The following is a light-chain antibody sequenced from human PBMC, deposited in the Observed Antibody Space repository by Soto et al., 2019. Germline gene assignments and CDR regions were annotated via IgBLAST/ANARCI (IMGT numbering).Light chain of an antibody. J-gene: IGLJ1*01. CDR3: QSYDNSLSAYV. V-gene: IGLV1-40*01. Sequence: QAVVTQPPSLSGAPGQRVTISCTGSSSDIGAGSEVHWYQQLPGTAPKLLIFGSTNRPSGVPDRFSGSKSATSASLAITGLRAEDEADYYCQSYDNSLSAYVFGTGTKLTVL. CDR1: SSDIGAGSE. CDR2: GST.